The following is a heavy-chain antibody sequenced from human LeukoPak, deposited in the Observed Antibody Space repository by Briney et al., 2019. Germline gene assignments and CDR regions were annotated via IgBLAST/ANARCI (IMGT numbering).Heavy chain of an antibody. Sequence: GGSLRLSCAASGFTFSSYWMSWVRQAPGKGLEWVANIKQDGSEKYYVDSVKGRFTISRDNAKNSLYLQMNSLRAEDTAVYYCARVLAAAGTEVYYFDYWSQGTLVTVSS. CDR3: ARVLAAAGTEVYYFDY. CDR1: GFTFSSYW. V-gene: IGHV3-7*01. CDR2: IKQDGSEK. J-gene: IGHJ4*02. D-gene: IGHD6-13*01.